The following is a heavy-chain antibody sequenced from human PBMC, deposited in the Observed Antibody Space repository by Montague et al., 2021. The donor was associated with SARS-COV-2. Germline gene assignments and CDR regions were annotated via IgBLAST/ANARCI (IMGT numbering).Heavy chain of an antibody. CDR1: GGSFSGYY. D-gene: IGHD3-22*01. CDR2: INHSGST. J-gene: IGHJ4*02. Sequence: SETLSLTCAVYGGSFSGYYWSWVRQSPGKGLEWIGEINHSGSTHYNPSLKSRVSMSVDTSKNQFSLRLSSVTAADTAVFYCARSREEFTSIAVIITGGMHYFDSWGQGTRVTV. CDR3: ARSREEFTSIAVIITGGMHYFDS. V-gene: IGHV4-34*01.